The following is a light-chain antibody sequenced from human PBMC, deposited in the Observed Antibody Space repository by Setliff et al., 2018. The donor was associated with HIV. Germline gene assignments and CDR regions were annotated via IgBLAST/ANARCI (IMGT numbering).Light chain of an antibody. J-gene: IGLJ1*01. CDR3: SSYTSSSTDV. CDR2: EVS. Sequence: LTQPPSVSGSPGQSVTISCTGTSSDVGSYNHVSWYQQPPGTVPKLMIYEVSNRPSGVPDRFSGSKSGNTASLTISGLQADDEADYYCSSYTSSSTDVFGTGTKVTVL. V-gene: IGLV2-18*02. CDR1: SSDVGSYNH.